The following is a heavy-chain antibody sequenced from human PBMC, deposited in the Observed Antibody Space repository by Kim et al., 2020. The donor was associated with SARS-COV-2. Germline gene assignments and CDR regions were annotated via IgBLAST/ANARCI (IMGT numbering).Heavy chain of an antibody. CDR2: INHSGST. J-gene: IGHJ6*01. D-gene: IGHD3-10*01. CDR1: GGSFSGYY. V-gene: IGHV4-34*01. CDR3: ARGPWVRGVMIYYGMDV. Sequence: SETLSLTCAVYGGSFSGYYWSWIRQPPGKGLEWIGEINHSGSTNYNPSLKSRVTISVDTSKNQFSLKLSSVTAADTAVYYCARGPWVRGVMIYYGMDVWG.